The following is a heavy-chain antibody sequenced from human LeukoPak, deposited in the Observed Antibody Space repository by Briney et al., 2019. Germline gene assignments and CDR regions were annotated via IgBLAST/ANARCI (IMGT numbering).Heavy chain of an antibody. J-gene: IGHJ4*02. V-gene: IGHV1-8*01. CDR2: MNPNSGNR. Sequence: GASVKVSCKASGYTFTNYDINWVRQATGQALEWVGWMNPNSGNRGYAESFQGRATMTMNTSVNTAYMELITLTSEDTAVYYCARVPTYFDRVWGISETQEFDYWGQGTLVTVSS. D-gene: IGHD3-16*01. CDR3: ARVPTYFDRVWGISETQEFDY. CDR1: GYTFTNYD.